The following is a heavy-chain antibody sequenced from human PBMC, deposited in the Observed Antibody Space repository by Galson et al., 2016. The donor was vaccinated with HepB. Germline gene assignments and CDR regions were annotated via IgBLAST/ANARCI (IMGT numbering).Heavy chain of an antibody. CDR1: GGTFSNHA. Sequence: SVKVSCKASGGTFSNHAITWVRQAPGQGLEWMGGIIPMFPIINYAQEFQGRVTITADESTSTAHMELSSLRSEDTAVYYCAREQATRHCSGGSCGLLHYWGQGTLVTVSS. CDR3: AREQATRHCSGGSCGLLHY. J-gene: IGHJ4*02. V-gene: IGHV1-69*13. CDR2: IIPMFPII. D-gene: IGHD2-15*01.